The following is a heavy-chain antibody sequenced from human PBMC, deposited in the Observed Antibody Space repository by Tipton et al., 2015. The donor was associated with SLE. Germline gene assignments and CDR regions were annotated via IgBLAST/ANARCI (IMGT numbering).Heavy chain of an antibody. CDR3: AKDLGSGLGDFDY. CDR1: GFTFSSYD. J-gene: IGHJ4*02. Sequence: SLRLSCAASGFTFSSYDMHWVRQAPGKGLEWVAVIWYDGSNKYYVDSVKGRFTISRDNSKNTLYLQMNSLRAEDTAVYYCAKDLGSGLGDFDYWGQGTLVTVSS. CDR2: IWYDGSNK. D-gene: IGHD6-19*01. V-gene: IGHV3-30*18.